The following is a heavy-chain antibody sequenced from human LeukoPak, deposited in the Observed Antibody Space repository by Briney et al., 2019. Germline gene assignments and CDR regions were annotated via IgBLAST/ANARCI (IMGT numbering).Heavy chain of an antibody. Sequence: PGESLRLSCAASGFTFSSYAMHWVRQALGKGLEYVSAISSNGGSTYYANSVKGRFTISRDNSKNTLYLQMGSLRAEDMAVYYCARSYYMDVWGKGTTVTVSS. CDR1: GFTFSSYA. J-gene: IGHJ6*03. CDR3: ARSYYMDV. V-gene: IGHV3-64*01. CDR2: ISSNGGST.